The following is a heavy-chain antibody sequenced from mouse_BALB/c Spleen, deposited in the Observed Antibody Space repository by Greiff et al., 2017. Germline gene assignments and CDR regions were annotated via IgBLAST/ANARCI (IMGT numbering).Heavy chain of an antibody. CDR3: AREIYYGNYYAMDY. Sequence: VQLQQSGAELVRPGSSVKISCKASGYAFSSYWMNWVKQRPGQGLEWIGQIYPGDGDTNYNGKFKGKATLTADKSSSTAYMQLSSLTSEDSAVYFCAREIYYGNYYAMDYWGQGTSVTVSS. CDR2: IYPGDGDT. CDR1: GYAFSSYW. J-gene: IGHJ4*01. D-gene: IGHD2-1*01. V-gene: IGHV1-80*01.